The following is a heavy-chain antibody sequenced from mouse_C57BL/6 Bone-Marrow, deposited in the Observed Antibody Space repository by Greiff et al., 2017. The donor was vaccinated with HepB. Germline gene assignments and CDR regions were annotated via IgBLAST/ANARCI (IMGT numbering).Heavy chain of an antibody. V-gene: IGHV1-26*01. J-gene: IGHJ1*03. CDR1: GYTFTDYY. Sequence: EVQLQQSGPELVKPGASVKISCKASGYTFTDYYMNWVKQSHGKSLEWIGDINPNNGGTSYNQKFKGKATLTVDKSSSTAYMELRSLTSEDSAVYYCASPANWYFDVWGTGTTVTVSS. CDR2: INPNNGGT. CDR3: ASPANWYFDV.